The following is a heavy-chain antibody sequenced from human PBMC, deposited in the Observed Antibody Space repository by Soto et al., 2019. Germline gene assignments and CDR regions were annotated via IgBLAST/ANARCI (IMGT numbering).Heavy chain of an antibody. CDR2: IYYSGSP. D-gene: IGHD3-10*01. J-gene: IGHJ4*02. CDR3: ASISNYYGSGSPRYYFDY. V-gene: IGHV4-39*01. Sequence: QLQLQESGPGLVKPSETLSLACTVSGGSISSSSYYWGWIRQPPGKGLEWIGSIYYSGSPYYNPSPKSRVTISVDTSKNQFSLKLSSVTAADTAVYYCASISNYYGSGSPRYYFDYWGQGTLVTVSS. CDR1: GGSISSSSYY.